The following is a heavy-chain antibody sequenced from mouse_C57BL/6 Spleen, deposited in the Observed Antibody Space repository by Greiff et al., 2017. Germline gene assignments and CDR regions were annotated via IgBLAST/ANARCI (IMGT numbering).Heavy chain of an antibody. V-gene: IGHV1-72*01. CDR1: GYTFTSYW. J-gene: IGHJ1*03. CDR3: GRSWGGSYWYFDV. CDR2: IDPNSGGT. D-gene: IGHD1-1*02. Sequence: QVQLQQPGAELVKPGASVKLSCKASGYTFTSYWMHWVKQRPGRGLEWIGRIDPNSGGTKYNEKFKSKATLTVDKPSSTAYMQLSSLTSEDAAVYYGGRSWGGSYWYFDVWGTGTTVTVSS.